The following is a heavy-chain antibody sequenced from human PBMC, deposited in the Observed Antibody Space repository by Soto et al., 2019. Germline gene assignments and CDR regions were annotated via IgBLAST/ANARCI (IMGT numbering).Heavy chain of an antibody. CDR2: ISYDGSNK. V-gene: IGHV3-30-3*01. CDR1: GFTFSSYA. Sequence: PGGSLRLSCAASGFTFSSYAMHWVRQAPGKGLEWVAVISYDGSNKYYADSVKGRFTISRDNSKNTLYLQMNSLRAEDTAVYYCARGTYSSSWYWFDYWGQGTLVTVSS. J-gene: IGHJ4*02. CDR3: ARGTYSSSWYWFDY. D-gene: IGHD6-13*01.